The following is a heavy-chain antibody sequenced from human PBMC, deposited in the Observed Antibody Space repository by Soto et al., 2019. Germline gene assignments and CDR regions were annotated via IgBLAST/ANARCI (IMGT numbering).Heavy chain of an antibody. CDR3: AKAPAHDSSGYFDY. V-gene: IGHV3-30*18. CDR1: GFTFSSYG. D-gene: IGHD3-22*01. Sequence: GGSLRLSCAASGFTFSSYGMHWVRQAPGKGLEWVAVISHDGSNKYYADSVKGRFTISRDNSKNTLYLQMNSLRAEDTAVYYCAKAPAHDSSGYFDYWGQGTLVTVSS. J-gene: IGHJ4*02. CDR2: ISHDGSNK.